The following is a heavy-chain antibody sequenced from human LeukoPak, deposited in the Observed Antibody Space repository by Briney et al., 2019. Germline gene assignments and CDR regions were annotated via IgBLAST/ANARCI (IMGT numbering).Heavy chain of an antibody. Sequence: GGSLRLSCAASGFTFNEFEMNWVRQAPGKGREWISYISSRGSRIYYAESVEGRFTISKDDAKNTLYLQMNNLRADDTAVYYCATLRWGSGRYAGDYWGQGSLVTVSS. CDR3: ATLRWGSGRYAGDY. CDR1: GFTFNEFE. V-gene: IGHV3-48*03. J-gene: IGHJ4*02. CDR2: ISSRGSRI. D-gene: IGHD6-19*01.